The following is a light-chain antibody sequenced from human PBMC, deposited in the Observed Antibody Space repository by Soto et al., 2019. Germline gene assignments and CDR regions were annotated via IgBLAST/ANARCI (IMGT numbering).Light chain of an antibody. CDR1: SSNIGSNT. Sequence: QSVLTQPPSASGTPGQRVTISCSGSSSNIGSNTVNWYQQLPGTAPKLLIYSNNQRPSGVPDRCSGSKSGTSASLAISGLHFEDEADYYCAALDDSLNGYVFGTGTKLTVL. V-gene: IGLV1-44*01. J-gene: IGLJ1*01. CDR2: SNN. CDR3: AALDDSLNGYV.